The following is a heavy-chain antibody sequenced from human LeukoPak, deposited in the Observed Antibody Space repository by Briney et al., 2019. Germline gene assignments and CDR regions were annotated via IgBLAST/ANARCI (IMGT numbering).Heavy chain of an antibody. CDR1: GASISSSTYY. CDR3: ASHTSFYYDATGYQGASGS. CDR2: IYYSGST. V-gene: IGHV4-39*01. J-gene: IGHJ5*02. D-gene: IGHD3-22*01. Sequence: SETLSLTCTVSGASISSSTYYWGWIRQAPGKGLEWIGSIYYSGSTCYKSSLKSRVTISADTSKNQFSLKVYSVIAADTAVYYCASHTSFYYDATGYQGASGSWGQGTLVTVSS.